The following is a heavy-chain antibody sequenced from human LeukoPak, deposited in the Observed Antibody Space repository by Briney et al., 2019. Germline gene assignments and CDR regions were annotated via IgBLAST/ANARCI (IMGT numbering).Heavy chain of an antibody. CDR2: IHPGDSDT. CDR1: GYSFTNYW. J-gene: IGHJ6*03. D-gene: IGHD6-13*01. CDR3: ARRSSTWDYYMDV. Sequence: GESLKISCKGSGYSFTNYWIVWVRQMPGKGLEWMGIIHPGDSDTRYSPSFQGQVTISADKSISTAYLQWSSLKASHTAMYYCARRSSTWDYYMDVWGKGTTVTVSS. V-gene: IGHV5-51*01.